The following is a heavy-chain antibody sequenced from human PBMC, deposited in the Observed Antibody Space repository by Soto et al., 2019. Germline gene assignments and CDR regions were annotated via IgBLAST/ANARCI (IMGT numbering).Heavy chain of an antibody. D-gene: IGHD5-12*01. Sequence: PWETLSLTCSVSGGTINSGDYFWSWIRQPPGKGLEWIGSIFYTGSTYYSPSLKSRASMSMDTSKNLFFLRLRSLTAADTVVYFCARVKATLYRHYYFDYWGQGTPVTVSS. V-gene: IGHV4-30-4*01. CDR3: ARVKATLYRHYYFDY. CDR2: IFYTGST. CDR1: GGTINSGDYF. J-gene: IGHJ4*02.